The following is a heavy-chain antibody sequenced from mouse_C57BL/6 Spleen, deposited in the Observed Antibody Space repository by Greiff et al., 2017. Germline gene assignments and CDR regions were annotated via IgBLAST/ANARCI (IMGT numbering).Heavy chain of an antibody. V-gene: IGHV1-18*01. CDR3: ARAGGYDDWYFDV. D-gene: IGHD2-2*01. CDR2: INPNNGGT. J-gene: IGHJ1*03. Sequence: EVQLQQSGPELVKPGASVKIPCKASGYTFTDYNMDWVKQSHGKSLEWIGDINPNNGGTIYNQKFKGKATLTVDKSSSTAYMELRSLTSEDTAVYYGARAGGYDDWYFDVWGTGTTVTVSS. CDR1: GYTFTDYN.